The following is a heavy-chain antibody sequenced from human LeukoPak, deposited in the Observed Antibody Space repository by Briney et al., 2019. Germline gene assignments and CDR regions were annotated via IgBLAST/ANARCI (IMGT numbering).Heavy chain of an antibody. V-gene: IGHV4-59*01. J-gene: IGHJ5*02. CDR2: IYYSGST. Sequence: PSETLSLTCTVSGGSISSYYWSWIRQPPGKGLEWIGYIYYSGSTNYNPSLKSRVTISVDTSKNQFSLKLSSVTAADTAVYYCARHSVGGYSYGYNWFDPWGQGTLVTVSS. D-gene: IGHD5-18*01. CDR3: ARHSVGGYSYGYNWFDP. CDR1: GGSISSYY.